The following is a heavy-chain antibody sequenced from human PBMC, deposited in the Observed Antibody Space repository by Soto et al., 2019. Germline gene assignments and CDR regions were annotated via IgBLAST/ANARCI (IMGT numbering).Heavy chain of an antibody. CDR3: AREGVTHLFYYFDY. CDR2: IKQDGSEK. J-gene: IGHJ4*02. D-gene: IGHD3-10*01. Sequence: GGSLRVSCAASGCTFSSYWMSWVRQAPGKGLEWVANIKQDGSEKYYVDSVKGRFTISRDNAKNSLYLQMNSLRAEDTAVYYCAREGVTHLFYYFDYWGQGTLVTVSS. V-gene: IGHV3-7*03. CDR1: GCTFSSYW.